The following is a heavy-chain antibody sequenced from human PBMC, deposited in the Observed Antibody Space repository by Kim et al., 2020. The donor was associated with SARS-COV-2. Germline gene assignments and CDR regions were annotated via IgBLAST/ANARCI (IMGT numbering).Heavy chain of an antibody. D-gene: IGHD3-10*01. Sequence: GGSLRLSCAASGFTFSRQAMAWVRQAPGKGLEWVSAIGGSGERTYYAESVKGRFIMSRDISKSTIYLQMSSLRAEDTAIYYCAKLKTMLQGVNYFDSWGQGTLVTVSA. CDR3: AKLKTMLQGVNYFDS. V-gene: IGHV3-23*01. CDR2: IGGSGERT. CDR1: GFTFSRQA. J-gene: IGHJ4*02.